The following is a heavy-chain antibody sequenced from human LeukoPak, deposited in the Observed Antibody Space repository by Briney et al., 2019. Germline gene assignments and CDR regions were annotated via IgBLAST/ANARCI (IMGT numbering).Heavy chain of an antibody. V-gene: IGHV3-23*01. CDR2: IFGSGGST. D-gene: IGHD6-13*01. J-gene: IGHJ6*03. CDR1: GFTFSSYA. Sequence: PGGSLRLSCAASGFTFSSYAMYWVRQAPGKGLEWVSGIFGSGGSTHYADSVKGRFTISRDNSKNTVYLQMNSLRAEDTAVYYCARGGIGGAAYYYYYMDVWGKGTTVTVSS. CDR3: ARGGIGGAAYYYYYMDV.